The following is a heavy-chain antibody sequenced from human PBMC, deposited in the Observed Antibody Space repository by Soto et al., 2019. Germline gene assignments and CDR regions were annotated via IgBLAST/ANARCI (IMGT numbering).Heavy chain of an antibody. V-gene: IGHV3-53*04. CDR1: GFTVSSNY. D-gene: IGHD6-19*01. CDR3: ARTYSSGWSASNYYYYYYMDV. J-gene: IGHJ6*03. CDR2: IYSGGST. Sequence: TGGSLRLSCAASGFTVSSNYMSWVRQAPGKGLEWVSVIYSGGSTYYADSVKGRFTISRHNSKNTLYLQMNSLRAEDTAVYYCARTYSSGWSASNYYYYYYMDVWGKGTTVTVSS.